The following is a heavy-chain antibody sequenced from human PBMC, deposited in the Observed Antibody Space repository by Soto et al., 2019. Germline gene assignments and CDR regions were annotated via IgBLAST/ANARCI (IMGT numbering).Heavy chain of an antibody. J-gene: IGHJ4*02. V-gene: IGHV3-30-3*01. CDR2: ISYDGSNK. Sequence: QVQLVESGGGVVQPGRSLRLSCAASGFTFSSYPMHWVRQAPGKGLEWVAVISYDGSNKYYADSVKGRFTISRDNSKNTLYLQMNSLRAEDTAGYYCASSLSPDFGAGLTYWGQGTLVTVSS. D-gene: IGHD3-16*01. CDR3: ASSLSPDFGAGLTY. CDR1: GFTFSSYP.